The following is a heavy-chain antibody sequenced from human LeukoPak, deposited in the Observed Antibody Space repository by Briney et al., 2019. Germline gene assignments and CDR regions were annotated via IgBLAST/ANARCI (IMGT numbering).Heavy chain of an antibody. CDR2: INNDGSDT. CDR1: GFKFSNHW. D-gene: IGHD7-27*01. J-gene: IGHJ4*02. Sequence: PGGSLRLSCAASGFKFSNHWMHWVRQSPGKGLVWVARINNDGSDTSHADSVEGRFTISRDNAENTLYLQMSSLRVEDTAMYFCARNNWGIDDWGQGTLVTVSS. V-gene: IGHV3-74*01. CDR3: ARNNWGIDD.